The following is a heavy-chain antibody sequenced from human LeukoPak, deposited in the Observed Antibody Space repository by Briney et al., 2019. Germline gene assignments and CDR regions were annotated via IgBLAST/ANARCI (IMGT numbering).Heavy chain of an antibody. J-gene: IGHJ6*03. CDR3: ARADGFWSGYYGDYYYYMDV. CDR2: IIPIFGTA. V-gene: IGHV1-69*13. D-gene: IGHD3-3*01. CDR1: GYTFTSYG. Sequence: GASVKVSCKASGYTFTSYGISWVRQAPGQGLEWMGGIIPIFGTANYAQKFQGRVTITADESTSTAYMELSSLRSEDTAVYYCARADGFWSGYYGDYYYYMDVWGKGTTVTVSS.